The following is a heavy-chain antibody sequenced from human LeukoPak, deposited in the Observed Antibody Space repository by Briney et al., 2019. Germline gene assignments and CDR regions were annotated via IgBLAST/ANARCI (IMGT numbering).Heavy chain of an antibody. V-gene: IGHV4-39*07. Sequence: RASETLSLTCTVSGGSISSSSYYWGWIRQPPGKGLEWIGSIYYSGSTYYNPSLKSRVTISVDTSKNQFSLKLSSVTAADTAVYYCARSHTAMVTCLDYWGQGTLVTVSS. D-gene: IGHD5-18*01. CDR3: ARSHTAMVTCLDY. J-gene: IGHJ4*02. CDR1: GGSISSSSYY. CDR2: IYYSGST.